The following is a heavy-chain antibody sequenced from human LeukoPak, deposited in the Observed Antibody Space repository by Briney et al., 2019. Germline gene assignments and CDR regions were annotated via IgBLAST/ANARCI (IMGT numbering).Heavy chain of an antibody. J-gene: IGHJ4*02. V-gene: IGHV4-4*02. CDR2: IYHSGST. D-gene: IGHD4-17*01. Sequence: SETLSITWTVSGGSISSSNWWSWVRQPPGKGLEWIGEIYHSGSTNYNPSLKSRVTISVDKSKNQFSLKLSSVTAADTAVYYCARGSYGASPVYFDYWGQGTLVTVSS. CDR1: GGSISSSNW. CDR3: ARGSYGASPVYFDY.